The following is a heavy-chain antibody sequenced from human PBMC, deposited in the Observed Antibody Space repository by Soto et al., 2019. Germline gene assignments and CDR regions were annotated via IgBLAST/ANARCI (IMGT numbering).Heavy chain of an antibody. CDR2: IYTSGST. CDR3: ARDGAAAGTAFALSNCFGL. CDR1: GGSISSYY. V-gene: IGHV4-4*07. Sequence: SETLSLTCTVSGGSISSYYWSWIRQPAGKGLEWIGRIYTSGSTNYNPSLKSRVTMSVDTSKNQFSLKLSSVTAADTAVYYCARDGAAAGTAFALSNCFGLWGQGTLVTVSS. D-gene: IGHD6-13*01. J-gene: IGHJ5*02.